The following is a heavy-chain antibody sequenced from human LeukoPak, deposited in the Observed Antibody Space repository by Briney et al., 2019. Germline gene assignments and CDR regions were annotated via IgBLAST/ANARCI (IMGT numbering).Heavy chain of an antibody. J-gene: IGHJ4*02. CDR1: GGSMRSSRDY. D-gene: IGHD1-26*01. CDR2: IYHSGST. CDR3: ARHPTVGATRWF. V-gene: IGHV4-39*01. Sequence: SETLSLTCTVSGGSMRSSRDYWGWVRQPPGKGLEWLGSIYHSGSTYYNPSLKSRVTISVDMSKKQFSLKLSSVTAADTAVYYCARHPTVGATRWFWGQGTLVTVSS.